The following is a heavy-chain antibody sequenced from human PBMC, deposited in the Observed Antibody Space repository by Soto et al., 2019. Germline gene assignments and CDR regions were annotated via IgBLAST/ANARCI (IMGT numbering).Heavy chain of an antibody. D-gene: IGHD4-17*01. V-gene: IGHV1-46*02. CDR3: ATWVDYGDFEGFDF. Sequence: ASVKVSCKASGNTFNSYYMHWVRQVPGQGLEWMGIINPSAGSTSYAQKFQGRITMTWDTSITTAYLDLTRLTTNDTATYFCATWVDYGDFEGFDFWGQGTLVTVSS. J-gene: IGHJ4*02. CDR1: GNTFNSYY. CDR2: INPSAGST.